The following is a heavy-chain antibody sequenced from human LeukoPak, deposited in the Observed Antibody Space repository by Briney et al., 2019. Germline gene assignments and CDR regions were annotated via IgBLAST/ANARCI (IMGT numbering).Heavy chain of an antibody. V-gene: IGHV1-69*04. CDR1: GGTFSSYA. J-gene: IGHJ4*02. CDR3: ARDGYYFGQFDD. CDR2: IIPILGIA. D-gene: IGHD3-10*01. Sequence: SVKVSCKASGGTFSSYAISWVRQAPGQGLEWMGRIIPILGIANYAQKFQGRVTITADKSTSTAYMELSSLRSEDTAVYYCARDGYYFGQFDDWGQGSLVTVSS.